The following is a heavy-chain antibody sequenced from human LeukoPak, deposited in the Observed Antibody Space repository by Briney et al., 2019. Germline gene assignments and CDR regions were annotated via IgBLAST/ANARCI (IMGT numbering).Heavy chain of an antibody. V-gene: IGHV1-46*01. Sequence: GASVNVSRKASRYTLTSYYMHWVRQAPGQGREWMGIIKPSGGSTSYAQKFQGRVTMTRDTSTSTVYMELSSLRSEDTAVYYCARLHMVRGFDYWGQGTLVTVSS. CDR1: RYTLTSYY. D-gene: IGHD3-10*01. CDR2: IKPSGGST. CDR3: ARLHMVRGFDY. J-gene: IGHJ4*02.